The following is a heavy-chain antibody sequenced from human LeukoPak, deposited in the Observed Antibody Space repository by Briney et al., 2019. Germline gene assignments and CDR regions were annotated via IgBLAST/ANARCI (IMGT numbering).Heavy chain of an antibody. CDR3: ATDRPVAGISAFDI. CDR1: GYTLTELS. V-gene: IGHV1-24*01. Sequence: ASVKVSCKVSGYTLTELSMHWVRQAPGKGLEWMGGFDPEDGETIYAQKFQGRVTMTEDTSTDTAYMELSSLRSEDTAVYYCATDRPVAGISAFDIWGQGTMVTVSS. D-gene: IGHD6-19*01. CDR2: FDPEDGET. J-gene: IGHJ3*02.